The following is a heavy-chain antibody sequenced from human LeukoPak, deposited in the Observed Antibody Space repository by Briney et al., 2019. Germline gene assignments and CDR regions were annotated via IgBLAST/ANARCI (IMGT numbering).Heavy chain of an antibody. V-gene: IGHV3-48*04. CDR2: ISSSSSTI. CDR1: GFTFSSYS. CDR3: ARLIVVVVAATLDAFDI. Sequence: GGSLRLSCAASGFTFSSYSMNWVRQAPGKGLEWVSYISSSSSTIYYADSVKGRFTISRDNAKNSLYLQMNSLRAEDTAVYYCARLIVVVVAATLDAFDIWGQGTMVTVSS. D-gene: IGHD2-15*01. J-gene: IGHJ3*02.